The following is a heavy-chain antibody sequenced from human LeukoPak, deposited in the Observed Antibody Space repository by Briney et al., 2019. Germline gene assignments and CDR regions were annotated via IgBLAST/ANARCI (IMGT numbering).Heavy chain of an antibody. Sequence: ASVKVSCKVSGYTLTELSMHWVRQAPGKGLEWMGGFDPEDGETIYAQKFQGRVTMTEDTSTDTAYMELSSLRSEDTAVYYCATVFLEGTAGRSGSYSWFDPWGQGTLVTVSS. CDR2: FDPEDGET. CDR3: ATVFLEGTAGRSGSYSWFDP. J-gene: IGHJ5*02. V-gene: IGHV1-24*01. D-gene: IGHD1-26*01. CDR1: GYTLTELS.